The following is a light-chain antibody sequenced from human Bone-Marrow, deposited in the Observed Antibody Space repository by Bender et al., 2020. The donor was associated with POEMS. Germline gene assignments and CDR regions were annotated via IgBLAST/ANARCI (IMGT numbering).Light chain of an antibody. V-gene: IGLV2-11*01. CDR2: DVN. J-gene: IGLJ3*02. CDR1: SSDIGYYDY. CDR3: CSYAGDHVWV. Sequence: QSALTQPRSVSGSPGQSVTISCTGTSSDIGYYDYVSWYQQHPGLAPRLIISDVNRRPSGVPDRFSGSKSGNTASLTISGLQAEDKADYYCCSYAGDHVWVFGRGTKLTVL.